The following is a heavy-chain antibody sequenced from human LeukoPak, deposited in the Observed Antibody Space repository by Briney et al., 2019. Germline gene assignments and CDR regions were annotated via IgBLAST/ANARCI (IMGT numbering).Heavy chain of an antibody. CDR2: IYYSGST. Sequence: SQTLSLTCTVSGGSISSGGYYWSWIRQHPGKGLEWIGYIYYSGSTYYNPSLKSRVTISVDTFKNQFSLKLSSVTAADTAVYYCASGPGGFGAREYWFDPWGQGTLVTVSS. CDR1: GGSISSGGYY. J-gene: IGHJ5*02. D-gene: IGHD3-10*01. CDR3: ASGPGGFGAREYWFDP. V-gene: IGHV4-31*03.